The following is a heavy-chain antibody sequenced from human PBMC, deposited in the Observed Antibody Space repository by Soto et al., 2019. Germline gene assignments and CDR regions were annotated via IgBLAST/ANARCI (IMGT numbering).Heavy chain of an antibody. CDR3: AREDPYSSSWYPHFDD. Sequence: GGSLRLSCAASGFTFSSSWMHWVRQAPGKGLVWVSRVSGDGSSTYYADSVKGRFTISRDNAKNSLYLQMNSLRAEDTAVYYCAREDPYSSSWYPHFDDWGQGTLVTVSS. V-gene: IGHV3-74*01. CDR2: VSGDGSST. J-gene: IGHJ4*02. D-gene: IGHD6-13*01. CDR1: GFTFSSSW.